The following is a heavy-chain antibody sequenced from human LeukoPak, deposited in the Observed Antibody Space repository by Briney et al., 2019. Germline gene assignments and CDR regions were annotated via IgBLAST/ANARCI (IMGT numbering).Heavy chain of an antibody. CDR1: GFTFSSYG. Sequence: GGSLRLSCAASGFTFSSYGMHWVRQAPGKGLEWVAVISYDGSNKYYADSVKGRFTISRDNSKNTLYLQMNSLRAEDTAVYYCARDRVKGASYYDILTDGMDVWGQGTTVTVSS. V-gene: IGHV3-30*03. J-gene: IGHJ6*02. CDR3: ARDRVKGASYYDILTDGMDV. CDR2: ISYDGSNK. D-gene: IGHD3-9*01.